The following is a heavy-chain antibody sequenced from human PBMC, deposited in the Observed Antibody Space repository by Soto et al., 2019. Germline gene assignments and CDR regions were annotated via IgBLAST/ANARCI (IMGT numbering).Heavy chain of an antibody. V-gene: IGHV3-7*01. Sequence: EVQLVESGGGLVQSGGSVRLSCAASGFNIGAYWMSWVRQAPGKGLEWVANIRQDGTQQFSVDSVKGRFTLSRDNADNVVHLQMNSLRVEDTAVYFCVRDRSRPVGMDYWGQGALVTVFS. CDR3: VRDRSRPVGMDY. D-gene: IGHD6-13*01. CDR1: GFNIGAYW. CDR2: IRQDGTQQ. J-gene: IGHJ4*02.